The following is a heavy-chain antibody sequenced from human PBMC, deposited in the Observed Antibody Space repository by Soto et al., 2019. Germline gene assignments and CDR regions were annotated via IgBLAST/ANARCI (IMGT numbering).Heavy chain of an antibody. CDR1: GGSVSSGSYY. CDR2: IYYSGST. V-gene: IGHV4-61*01. Sequence: SETLSLTCTVSGGSVSSGSYYWSWIRQPPGKGLEWIGYIYYSGSTNYNPSLKSRVTISVDTSKNQFSLKLSSVTAADTAVYYCARERAERGYSGYDYAATDYWGQGTLVTVSS. D-gene: IGHD5-12*01. J-gene: IGHJ4*02. CDR3: ARERAERGYSGYDYAATDY.